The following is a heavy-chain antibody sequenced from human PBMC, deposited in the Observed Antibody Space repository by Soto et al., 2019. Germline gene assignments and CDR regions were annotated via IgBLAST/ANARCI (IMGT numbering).Heavy chain of an antibody. J-gene: IGHJ6*04. CDR3: ARVALPGAAAGDLXV. CDR1: GYTFTGYC. CDR2: INPNSGGT. V-gene: IGHV1-2*04. Sequence: ASVKVSCKASGYTFTGYCMHWVRQAPGQGLEWMGWINPNSGGTNYAQKFQGWVTMTRDTSISTAYMELSRLRSDDTAVYYCARVALPGAAAGDLXVWGKGTTVXVSS. D-gene: IGHD7-27*01.